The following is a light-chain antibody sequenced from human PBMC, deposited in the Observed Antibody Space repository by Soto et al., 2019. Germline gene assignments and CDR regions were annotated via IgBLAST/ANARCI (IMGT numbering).Light chain of an antibody. CDR3: QQTYVTPPWA. CDR2: AAA. CDR1: QNINNY. V-gene: IGKV1-39*01. Sequence: DIQMTQSPSSLSASVGDRVTMTCLSSQNINNYLNWYQQKPGKAPKLLIFAAANLEIGIPSRFSGSGSGTDFTLSISNLQPEDFATYFCQQTYVTPPWAFGQGTKVDI. J-gene: IGKJ1*01.